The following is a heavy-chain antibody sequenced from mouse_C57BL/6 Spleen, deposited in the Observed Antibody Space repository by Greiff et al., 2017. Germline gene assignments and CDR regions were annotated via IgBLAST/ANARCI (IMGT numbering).Heavy chain of an antibody. Sequence: QFQLQQPGAELVMPGASVKLSCTASGYTFTSYWMHWVQQRPGQGLEWIGEIDPSDSYTNYNQKFKGKSTLTVDKSSSTDYMQLSSLTSEDSAVYYCARDYGSSPRYFDVWGTGTTVTVSA. V-gene: IGHV1-69*01. CDR1: GYTFTSYW. CDR2: IDPSDSYT. J-gene: IGHJ1*03. D-gene: IGHD1-1*01. CDR3: ARDYGSSPRYFDV.